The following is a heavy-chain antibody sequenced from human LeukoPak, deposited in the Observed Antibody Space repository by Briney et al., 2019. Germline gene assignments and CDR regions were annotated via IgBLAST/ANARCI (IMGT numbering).Heavy chain of an antibody. V-gene: IGHV4-59*01. J-gene: IGHJ4*02. CDR2: IYETGST. D-gene: IGHD3-16*01. CDR1: GGSMTSFY. CDR3: ARGWATTFFDC. Sequence: SETLSLTCTVSGGSMTSFYWSWIRQSPGKGLEWIGYIYETGSTHSTPSLESRVSISLDMSKSHFSMKMSSVTAADTAVYYCARGWATTFFDCWGQGTLVTVSS.